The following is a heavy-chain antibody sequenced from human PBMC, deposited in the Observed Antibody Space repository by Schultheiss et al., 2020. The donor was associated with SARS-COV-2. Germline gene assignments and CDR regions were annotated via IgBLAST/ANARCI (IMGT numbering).Heavy chain of an antibody. CDR3: AKLTRDDFWTRPAFDY. CDR2: IYYSGST. J-gene: IGHJ4*02. V-gene: IGHV4-61*01. D-gene: IGHD3-3*01. CDR1: GGSVSSGSYY. Sequence: SETLSLTCTVSGGSVSSGSYYWSWIRQPPGKGLEWIGYIYYSGSTNYNPSLKSRVTISVDTSKNQFSLKLSSVTAADTAVYYCAKLTRDDFWTRPAFDYWGQGTLVTVSS.